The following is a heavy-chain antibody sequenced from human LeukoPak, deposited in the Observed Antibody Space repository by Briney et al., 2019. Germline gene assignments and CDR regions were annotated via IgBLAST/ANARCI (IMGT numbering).Heavy chain of an antibody. J-gene: IGHJ4*02. CDR2: ISYDGSNK. CDR3: AKDLGIVGAPLGFDY. Sequence: GGSLRLSCAASGFTLSSYAMHWVRQAPGKGLEWVAVISYDGSNKYYADSVKGRFTISRDNSKNTLYLQMNSLRAEDTAVYYCAKDLGIVGAPLGFDYWGQGTLVTVSS. CDR1: GFTLSSYA. V-gene: IGHV3-30*04. D-gene: IGHD1-26*01.